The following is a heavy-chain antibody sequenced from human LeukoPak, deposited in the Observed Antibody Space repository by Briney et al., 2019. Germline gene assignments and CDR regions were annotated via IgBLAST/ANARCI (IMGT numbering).Heavy chain of an antibody. D-gene: IGHD6-6*01. CDR1: GGSISRNNYY. J-gene: IGHJ4*02. CDR3: ARHRGSSSNFGY. Sequence: SETLSLTCTVSGGSISRNNYYWDWIRQPPGKGLEYIGSIYYSESTYYTPSLKSRITISVDTSKNQFSLKLSSVTATDTAVYYCARHRGSSSNFGYWGQGTLVTVSS. V-gene: IGHV4-39*01. CDR2: IYYSEST.